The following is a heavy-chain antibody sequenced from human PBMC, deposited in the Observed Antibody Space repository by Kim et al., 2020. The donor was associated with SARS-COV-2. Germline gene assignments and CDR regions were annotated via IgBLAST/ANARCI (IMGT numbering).Heavy chain of an antibody. J-gene: IGHJ4*02. Sequence: GGSLRLSCAASGFTFSSYAMHWVRQAPGKGLEWVAVISYDGSNKYYVDSVKGRFTISRDNSKNTLYLQMNSLRAEDTAVYYCAREGTAVAGSYFDYWGQG. CDR3: AREGTAVAGSYFDY. CDR2: ISYDGSNK. D-gene: IGHD6-19*01. V-gene: IGHV3-30*04. CDR1: GFTFSSYA.